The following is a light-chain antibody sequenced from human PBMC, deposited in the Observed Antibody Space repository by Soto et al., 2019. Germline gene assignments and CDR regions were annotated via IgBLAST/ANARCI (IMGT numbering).Light chain of an antibody. CDR3: QQCSSSPWT. V-gene: IGKV3-11*01. Sequence: EIVLTQSPATLSLSPGDRATLSCRASQSVSGYLAWYQQKPGHAPRLLIYDASNRATSIPARFSGSGSGTDFTLTITSLEPEDFAVYYCQQCSSSPWTFGGGTKVEI. CDR1: QSVSGY. J-gene: IGKJ4*02. CDR2: DAS.